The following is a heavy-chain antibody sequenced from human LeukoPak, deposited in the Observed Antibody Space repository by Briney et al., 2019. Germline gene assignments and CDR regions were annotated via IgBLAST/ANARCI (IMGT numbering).Heavy chain of an antibody. D-gene: IGHD5-24*01. J-gene: IGHJ3*01. CDR3: ARDIQLST. V-gene: IGHV3-23*01. CDR1: EVTFSDSA. CDR2: ISFSGANT. Sequence: PGGSLRLSCAASEVTFSDSAMTWVRQAPGKGLDWVSLISFSGANTYYADSVKGRFTISRDNSKDTLFLQMNSLRAEDTAIYYCARDIQLSTWGLGTMVTVSS.